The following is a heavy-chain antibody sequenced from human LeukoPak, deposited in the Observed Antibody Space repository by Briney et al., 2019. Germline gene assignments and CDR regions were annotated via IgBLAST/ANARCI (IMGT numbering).Heavy chain of an antibody. D-gene: IGHD2-15*01. CDR2: INPNTGGT. Sequence: ASVKVSCKASGYTFTGYYMHWVRQAPGQGLEWIGWINPNTGGTNYAQKFQGRVTMTRDTSISTVYMELSRLRSDDTAVYYCAREGGPARNWFDPWGQGTLVTVSS. J-gene: IGHJ5*02. V-gene: IGHV1-2*02. CDR3: AREGGPARNWFDP. CDR1: GYTFTGYY.